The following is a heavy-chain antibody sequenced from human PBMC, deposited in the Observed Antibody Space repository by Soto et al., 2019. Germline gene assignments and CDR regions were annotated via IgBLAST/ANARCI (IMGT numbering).Heavy chain of an antibody. CDR2: IYPGGSDT. CDR1: GYSFTSYW. CDR3: ARLSHYSHMGYYYYGMDV. J-gene: IGHJ6*02. V-gene: IGHV5-51*01. Sequence: PGESLKISCKGSGYSFTSYWIGWVRQMPGKGLEWMGIIYPGGSDTRYSPSFQGQVTISADKSISTAYLQWSSLKASDTAMYYCARLSHYSHMGYYYYGMDVWGQGTTVTVS. D-gene: IGHD4-4*01.